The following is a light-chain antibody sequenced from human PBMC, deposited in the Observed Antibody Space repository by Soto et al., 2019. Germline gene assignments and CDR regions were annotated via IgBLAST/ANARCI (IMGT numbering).Light chain of an antibody. CDR3: QQANSFPFT. V-gene: IGKV1-12*02. J-gene: IGKJ3*01. CDR2: AAS. CDR1: QIIGSW. Sequence: DIQMTQSPSSVSASIGDRVTITCRASQIIGSWLAWYQQKPGKAPTLLIYAASSLQSGVPSRFSGSGSGTDFTLTITSLQAEDSATSYCQQANSFPFTFGPGTKVDIK.